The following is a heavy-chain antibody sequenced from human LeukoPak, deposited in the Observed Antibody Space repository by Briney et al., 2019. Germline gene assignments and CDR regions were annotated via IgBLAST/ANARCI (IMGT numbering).Heavy chain of an antibody. CDR3: AKGVGPLSYYGVDV. D-gene: IGHD3-9*01. CDR2: INRDGSEK. J-gene: IGHJ6*02. CDR1: GFTLSSRW. Sequence: GGSLRLSCVVSGFTLSSRWMMWVRQAPGEGLEWMTNINRDGSEKNYVDSVKGRFTITRDNAENSLYLQMNSLRAEVTAVYYCAKGVGPLSYYGVDVWGQGTTVTVSS. V-gene: IGHV3-7*03.